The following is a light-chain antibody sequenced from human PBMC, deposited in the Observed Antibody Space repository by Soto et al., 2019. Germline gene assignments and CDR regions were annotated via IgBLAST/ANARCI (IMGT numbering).Light chain of an antibody. CDR3: QQYNNWPRT. J-gene: IGKJ1*01. CDR2: DAS. CDR1: QSVSSN. Sequence: EIVMTQSPATLSVSPGERATLSCRASQSVSSNLAWYQQKPGQAPGLLIYDASTRATGIPARFSGSVSGTEFTLTISSLQSEDFAVYYCQQYNNWPRTVGQGTKVEIK. V-gene: IGKV3-15*01.